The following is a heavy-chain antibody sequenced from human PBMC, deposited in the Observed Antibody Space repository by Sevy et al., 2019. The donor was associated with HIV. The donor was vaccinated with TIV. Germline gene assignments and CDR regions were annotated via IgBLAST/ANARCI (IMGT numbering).Heavy chain of an antibody. CDR2: VNSDGSST. CDR3: VAANTWQDY. D-gene: IGHD2-15*01. V-gene: IGHV3-74*01. J-gene: IGHJ4*02. CDR1: GFTFSSYW. Sequence: GGSLRLSCAASGFTFSSYWMHWVRQAPGKGPVWVSGVNSDGSSTNYADSVKGRFTMVRDSAKNTLYLQMNSLRAEDRAVYFCVAANTWQDYWGQGTLVTVSS.